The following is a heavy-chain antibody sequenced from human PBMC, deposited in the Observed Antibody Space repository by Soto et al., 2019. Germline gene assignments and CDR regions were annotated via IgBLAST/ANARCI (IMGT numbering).Heavy chain of an antibody. Sequence: SETLSLTCTVSGGSIRGHYWSWIRQHPGKGLEWIGYIFYSGTTYYNPSLKSRVTISVDTSKNQFSLKLSSVTAADTAVYYCARSVDPWGQGTLVTVSS. CDR3: ARSVDP. V-gene: IGHV4-31*03. CDR2: IFYSGTT. J-gene: IGHJ5*02. CDR1: GGSIRGHY.